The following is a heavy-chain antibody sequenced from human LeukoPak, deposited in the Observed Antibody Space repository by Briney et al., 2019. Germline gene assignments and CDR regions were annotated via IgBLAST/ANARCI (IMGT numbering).Heavy chain of an antibody. CDR1: GFTFDDYA. V-gene: IGHV3-9*03. CDR3: AKDHGGGYSGYDAGYWYFDL. CDR2: ISWNSGSI. Sequence: GGSLRLSCAASGFTFDDYAMHWVRQAPGKGLEWVSGISWNSGSIGYADSVKGRFTISRDNAKNSLYLQMNSLRAEDMALYYCAKDHGGGYSGYDAGYWYFDLWGRGTLVTVSS. J-gene: IGHJ2*01. D-gene: IGHD5-12*01.